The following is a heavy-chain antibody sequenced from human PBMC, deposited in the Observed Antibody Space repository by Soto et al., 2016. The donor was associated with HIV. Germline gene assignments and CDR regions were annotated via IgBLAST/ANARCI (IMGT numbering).Heavy chain of an antibody. CDR1: GGSVTNYGFF. V-gene: IGHV4-31*11. Sequence: VQESGPGLVKPSETLSLTCAVSGGSVTNYGFFWTWLRQHPGKGLEWIGNIHYNGRSEHNPSLRSRLSISLDTSKNQFSLKLNSVTAADTAVYYCAREMRMVRGVIPSFDYWGLGTLVTVSS. CDR2: IHYNGRS. J-gene: IGHJ4*02. D-gene: IGHD3-10*01. CDR3: AREMRMVRGVIPSFDY.